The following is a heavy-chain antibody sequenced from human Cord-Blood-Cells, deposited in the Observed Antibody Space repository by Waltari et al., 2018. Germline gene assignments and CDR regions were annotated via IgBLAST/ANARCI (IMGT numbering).Heavy chain of an antibody. CDR2: MSSSGSTI. Sequence: EVQLVESGGGLVQPGGSLRLSGAASGFTFSSYEMNWVRQAPGKGVGWVSFMSSSGSTIYYSDSGKGRFTISRDNAKNSLYLQMNSLRAEDTAVYYCARDSYYYYMDVWGKGTTVTVSS. V-gene: IGHV3-48*03. CDR3: ARDSYYYYMDV. CDR1: GFTFSSYE. J-gene: IGHJ6*03.